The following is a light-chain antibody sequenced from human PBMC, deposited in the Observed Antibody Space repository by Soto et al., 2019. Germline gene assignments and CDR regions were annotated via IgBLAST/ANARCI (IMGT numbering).Light chain of an antibody. CDR1: QRVSSY. Sequence: EIEMTQSPSTLSVSVGEGATISCRASQRVSSYLAWYQQKPGQAPKLLIYGAATRETGIPARFSGSGSGTEFTLTISSLQSKDFAVYYCQQYNNWPRTFGQGTKVDIK. CDR2: GAA. CDR3: QQYNNWPRT. J-gene: IGKJ1*01. V-gene: IGKV3-15*01.